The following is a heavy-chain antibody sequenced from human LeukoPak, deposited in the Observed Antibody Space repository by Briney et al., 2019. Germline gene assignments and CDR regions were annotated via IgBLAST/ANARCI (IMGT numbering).Heavy chain of an antibody. D-gene: IGHD2-2*01. J-gene: IGHJ4*02. V-gene: IGHV3-74*01. CDR3: LGSSWPYEY. Sequence: PGGSLRLSCAASGFTFSNYWMHWVRQAPGKGLVWVSLINPDGSTTSYADSVKGRFTISRDNAKNTLYLQMDSLRAEDTAVYCCLGSSWPYEYWGQGTRVTVSS. CDR1: GFTFSNYW. CDR2: INPDGSTT.